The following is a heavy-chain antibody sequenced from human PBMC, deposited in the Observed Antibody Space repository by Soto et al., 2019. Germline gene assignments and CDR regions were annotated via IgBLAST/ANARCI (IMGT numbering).Heavy chain of an antibody. J-gene: IGHJ4*02. Sequence: QVPLVQSGAEVKKPGASVKVSCKASGYTFTSYGISWVRQAPGQGLEWMGWISAYNGNTNYAQKLQGRVTMTTDTSTSTAYMELRSLRSDDTAVYYCAREGYSSGYYYWATYFDYWGQGTLVTVSS. CDR3: AREGYSSGYYYWATYFDY. D-gene: IGHD3-22*01. V-gene: IGHV1-18*01. CDR1: GYTFTSYG. CDR2: ISAYNGNT.